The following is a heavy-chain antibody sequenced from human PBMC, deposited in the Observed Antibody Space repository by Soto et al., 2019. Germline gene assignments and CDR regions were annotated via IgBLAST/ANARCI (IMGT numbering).Heavy chain of an antibody. CDR2: ISYDGSNK. CDR1: GFTFSSYG. D-gene: IGHD2-8*01. CDR3: AKDGGVMVYAIGYFDY. J-gene: IGHJ4*02. V-gene: IGHV3-30*18. Sequence: QVQLVESGGGVVQPGRSLRLSCAASGFTFSSYGMHWVRQAPGKGLEWVAVISYDGSNKYYADSVKGRFTISRDNSKNTLYLKMNSLRAEDTAVYYCAKDGGVMVYAIGYFDYWGQGTLVTVSS.